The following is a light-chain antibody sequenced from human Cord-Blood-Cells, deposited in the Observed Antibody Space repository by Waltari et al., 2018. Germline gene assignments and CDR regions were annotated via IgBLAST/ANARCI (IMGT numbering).Light chain of an antibody. Sequence: DIQMTQSPSSLSASVGDRVTITCQASQDISNYLNWYQQKPGKAPKLLIYDASNLETGAPSRCSGGGAGTDFTFTISSLQPEDIATDYCQQYDNLPFTFGPGTKVDIK. V-gene: IGKV1-33*01. J-gene: IGKJ3*01. CDR3: QQYDNLPFT. CDR1: QDISNY. CDR2: DAS.